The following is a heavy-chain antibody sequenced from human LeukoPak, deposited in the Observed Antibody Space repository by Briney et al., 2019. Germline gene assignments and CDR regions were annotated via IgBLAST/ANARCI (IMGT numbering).Heavy chain of an antibody. J-gene: IGHJ4*02. Sequence: PSETLSLTCTVSGGSISSYYWSWIRQPPGKGLEWIGYVYYSGSTNYNPSLKSRVTISVDTSKNQFSLKLSSVTAADTAVYYCARVEVASFDYWGQGTLVTVSP. CDR1: GGSISSYY. D-gene: IGHD5-24*01. CDR3: ARVEVASFDY. CDR2: VYYSGST. V-gene: IGHV4-59*08.